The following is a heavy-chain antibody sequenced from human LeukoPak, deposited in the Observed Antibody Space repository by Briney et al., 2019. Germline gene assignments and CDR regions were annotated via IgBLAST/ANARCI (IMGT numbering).Heavy chain of an antibody. CDR3: TTDTGVLRYFYGMDV. J-gene: IGHJ6*02. CDR1: GFTFSNAW. Sequence: PGGSLRLSCAASGFTFSNAWMSWVRQAPGKGLEWVGRIKSKTDGGTTDYAAPVKGRFTISRDDSKNTLYLQMNSLKTEDTAVYYCTTDTGVLRYFYGMDVSGQGTTVTVSS. D-gene: IGHD3-9*01. V-gene: IGHV3-15*01. CDR2: IKSKTDGGTT.